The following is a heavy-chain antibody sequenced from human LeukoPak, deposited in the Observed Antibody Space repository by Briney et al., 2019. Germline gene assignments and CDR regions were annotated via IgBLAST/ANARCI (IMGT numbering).Heavy chain of an antibody. CDR3: AKDALIGRGYSYGYYDY. J-gene: IGHJ4*02. D-gene: IGHD5-18*01. Sequence: GGSLRLSCAASGFTFSTYAMSWVRQAPGKGLEWVSAISGNGDSTYYADSVKGRFTISRDNSKNTLYLQMNSLRAEDTAAYYCAKDALIGRGYSYGYYDYWGQGTLVTVAS. V-gene: IGHV3-23*01. CDR1: GFTFSTYA. CDR2: ISGNGDST.